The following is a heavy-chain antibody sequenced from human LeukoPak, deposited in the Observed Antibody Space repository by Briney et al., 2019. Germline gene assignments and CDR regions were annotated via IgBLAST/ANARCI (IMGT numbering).Heavy chain of an antibody. CDR3: ARGEYYDSSGYNWFDP. CDR2: SNPNSGGT. D-gene: IGHD3-22*01. J-gene: IGHJ5*02. V-gene: IGHV1-2*02. Sequence: ASVKVSCKASGYTFTGYYMHWVRQAPGQGLEWRGWSNPNSGGTNYAQKFQGRVTMTRDTSISTAYMELSRLRSDDTAVYYCARGEYYDSSGYNWFDPWGQGTLVTVSS. CDR1: GYTFTGYY.